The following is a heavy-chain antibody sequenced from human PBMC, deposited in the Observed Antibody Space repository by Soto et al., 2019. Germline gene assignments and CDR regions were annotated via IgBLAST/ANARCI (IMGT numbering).Heavy chain of an antibody. V-gene: IGHV3-30*18. Sequence: QVQLVESGGRVVQPGRSLRLSCAASGFTFSSYGMHWVRQAPGKGLEWVAVISYDGSNKYYADSVKGRFTISRDNSKNTLYLQMNSLRAEDTAVYYCAKDRGSHNDAFDIWGQGTMVTVSS. CDR1: GFTFSSYG. CDR3: AKDRGSHNDAFDI. J-gene: IGHJ3*02. CDR2: ISYDGSNK. D-gene: IGHD3-16*01.